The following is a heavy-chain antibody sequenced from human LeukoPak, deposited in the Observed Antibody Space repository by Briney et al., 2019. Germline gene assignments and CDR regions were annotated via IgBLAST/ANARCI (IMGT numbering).Heavy chain of an antibody. CDR1: GFTFSSYA. D-gene: IGHD1-1*01. J-gene: IGHJ6*03. CDR2: SSIITGNI. Sequence: GGSLRLSCAASGFTFSSYAMSWVRQAPGKGLEWLSYSSIITGNIYYANSVKGRFTISRDNAKNSLYLQMNSLRAEDTAVYFCATTGNYYDMDVWGKGTTVTVSS. CDR3: ATTGNYYDMDV. V-gene: IGHV3-48*04.